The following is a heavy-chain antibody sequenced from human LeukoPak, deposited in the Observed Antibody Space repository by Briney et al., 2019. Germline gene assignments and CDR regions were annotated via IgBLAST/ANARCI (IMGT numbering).Heavy chain of an antibody. J-gene: IGHJ4*02. CDR2: IRYDGSNK. V-gene: IGHV3-30*02. Sequence: GGSLRLSCAASGFIFNTYVMHWVRQAPGKGLEWLAFIRYDGSNKNYADSVKGRFTISRDNSKNTLYLQMNSLRAEDTAVYYCARRHYYDTARFDYWGQGTLVTVSS. CDR1: GFIFNTYV. CDR3: ARRHYYDTARFDY. D-gene: IGHD3-22*01.